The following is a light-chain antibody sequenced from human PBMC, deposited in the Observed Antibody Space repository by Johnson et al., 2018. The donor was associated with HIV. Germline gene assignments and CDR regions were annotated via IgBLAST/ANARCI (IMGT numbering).Light chain of an antibody. J-gene: IGLJ1*01. CDR3: GTWDSSLSAGGV. V-gene: IGLV1-51*02. Sequence: QSVLTQPPSVSAAPGQKVSISCSGSNSNIGNNYVSWYRQLPGTAPKLFISEKNQRPSGIPDRFSGSKSGTSASLGITGLQTGDEADYYCGTWDSSLSAGGVFGTGTKVTVL. CDR2: EKN. CDR1: NSNIGNNY.